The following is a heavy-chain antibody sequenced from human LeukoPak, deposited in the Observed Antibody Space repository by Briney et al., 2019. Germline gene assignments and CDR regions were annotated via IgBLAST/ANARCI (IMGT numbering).Heavy chain of an antibody. J-gene: IGHJ6*02. CDR2: ISWNSGSI. CDR1: GFTFDDYA. V-gene: IGHV3-9*01. CDR3: AKGDYGMDV. Sequence: GGSLRLSCAASGFTFDDYAMHWVRHAPGKGLEWVSGISWNSGSIGYADSVKGRFTISRDNAKNSLYLQMNSLRAEDTALYYCAKGDYGMDVWGQGTTVTVSS.